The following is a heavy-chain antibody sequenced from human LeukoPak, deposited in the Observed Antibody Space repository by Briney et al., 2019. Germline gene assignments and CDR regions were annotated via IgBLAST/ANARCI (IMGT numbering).Heavy chain of an antibody. Sequence: SETLSLTCTVSGGSISSSSYYWGWIRQPPGKGLEWIGSIYYSGSTYYSPSLKSRVTISVDTSKNQFSLKLSSVTAADTAVYYCASPETYYYDSSGYGYFQHWGQGTLVTVSS. CDR1: GGSISSSSYY. CDR3: ASPETYYYDSSGYGYFQH. CDR2: IYYSGST. D-gene: IGHD3-22*01. V-gene: IGHV4-39*01. J-gene: IGHJ1*01.